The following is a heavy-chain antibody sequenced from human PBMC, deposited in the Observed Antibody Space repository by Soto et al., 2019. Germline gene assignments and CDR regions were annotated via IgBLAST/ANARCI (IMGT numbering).Heavy chain of an antibody. Sequence: QVQLVQSGAEVKKPGTSVKVSCKASGYSFATYAIHWVHQAPGQGLEWMGWINPATGNTEYSDKFQDRVTFTRDTSATTAYMELRGLRSEDTAVYYCARRYKSAGWLEPWGQGTLVTVSS. CDR2: INPATGNT. J-gene: IGHJ5*02. CDR3: ARRYKSAGWLEP. D-gene: IGHD1-1*01. V-gene: IGHV1-3*01. CDR1: GYSFATYA.